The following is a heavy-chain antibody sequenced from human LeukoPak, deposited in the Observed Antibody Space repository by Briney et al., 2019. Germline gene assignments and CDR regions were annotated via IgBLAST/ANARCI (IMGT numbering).Heavy chain of an antibody. CDR2: INPNSGGT. V-gene: IGHV1-2*02. CDR3: ARAGLYSGYDLDY. Sequence: ASVKVSCKASGYTFTGYYMHWVRQAPGQGPEWMGWINPNSGGTNYAQKFQGRVTMTRDTSISTAYMELSRLRSDDTAVYYCARAGLYSGYDLDYWGQGTLVTVSS. J-gene: IGHJ4*02. CDR1: GYTFTGYY. D-gene: IGHD5-12*01.